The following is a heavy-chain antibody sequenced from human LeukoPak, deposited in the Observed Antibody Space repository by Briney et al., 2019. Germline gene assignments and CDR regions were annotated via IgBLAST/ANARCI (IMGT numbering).Heavy chain of an antibody. D-gene: IGHD2-15*01. CDR2: INGDGGST. J-gene: IGHJ4*02. CDR1: GFTFSTYA. CDR3: ARDLGSSLLYFDY. Sequence: GSLRLSCAASGFTFSTYAMSWVRQAPGQGLEWVSSINGDGGSTYYAESVKGRLTISRDNAKNSLYLQMNSLRAEDTAVYYCARDLGSSLLYFDYWGQGTLVTVSS. V-gene: IGHV3-23*01.